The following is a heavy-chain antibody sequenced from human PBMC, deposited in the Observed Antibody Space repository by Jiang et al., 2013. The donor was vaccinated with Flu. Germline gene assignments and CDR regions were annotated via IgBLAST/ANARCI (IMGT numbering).Heavy chain of an antibody. D-gene: IGHD4-23*01. V-gene: IGHV3-23*01. J-gene: IGHJ4*02. CDR1: GFTFSNHG. CDR3: ARDLYGSNDY. CDR2: ILSSAWNT. Sequence: FMQPGGSLRLSCATSGFTFSNHGMSWVRQAPGKGPEWVSTILSSAWNTYYADSVQGRFTISRDNSKNTLYLQMDGLRAEDTAIYYCARDLYGSNDYWGQGTLVTVSS.